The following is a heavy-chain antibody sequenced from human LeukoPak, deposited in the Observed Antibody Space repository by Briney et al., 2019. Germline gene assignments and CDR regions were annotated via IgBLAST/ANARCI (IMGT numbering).Heavy chain of an antibody. D-gene: IGHD2-21*01. CDR2: IYSGGST. J-gene: IGHJ3*02. Sequence: PGGSLRLSCAASGFTVSSNYMSWVRQAPGKGLEWVSVIYSGGSTYYADSVKGRFTISRDNSKNTLYLQMNSLRAEDTAVYYCARACFRSAFDIWGQETMVTVSS. CDR1: GFTVSSNY. CDR3: ARACFRSAFDI. V-gene: IGHV3-66*02.